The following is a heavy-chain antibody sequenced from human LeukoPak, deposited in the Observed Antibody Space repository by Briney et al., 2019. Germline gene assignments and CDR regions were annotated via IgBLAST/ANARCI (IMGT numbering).Heavy chain of an antibody. Sequence: GASVKVSCKASGYTFTSYGISWVRQAPGQGLEWMGWISAYNGNTNYAQKLQGRVTMTTDTSTSTAYMELRSLRSDDTAVYYCARVNVVRGARSPYYFDYWGQGTLVTVSS. CDR3: ARVNVVRGARSPYYFDY. J-gene: IGHJ4*02. CDR1: GYTFTSYG. CDR2: ISAYNGNT. D-gene: IGHD3-10*01. V-gene: IGHV1-18*01.